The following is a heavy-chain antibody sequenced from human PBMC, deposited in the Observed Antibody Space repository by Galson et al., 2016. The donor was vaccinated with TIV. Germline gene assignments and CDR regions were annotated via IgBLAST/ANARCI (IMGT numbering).Heavy chain of an antibody. D-gene: IGHD1-26*01. V-gene: IGHV3-7*01. CDR1: GFSFSSLW. CDR3: SGGFGWESEY. Sequence: SLRLSCAASGFSFSSLWMNWVRQAPGKGLEWVAIIKQDGSVKHCVESLKGRFTISRDNAKNSLFLQLGRVSAEDTAMYFCSGGFGWESEYWGRGTLVTVAS. J-gene: IGHJ4*02. CDR2: IKQDGSVK.